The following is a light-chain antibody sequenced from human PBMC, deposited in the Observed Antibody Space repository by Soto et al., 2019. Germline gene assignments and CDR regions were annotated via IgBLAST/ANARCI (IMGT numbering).Light chain of an antibody. CDR1: SSDVGSYNL. CDR3: CSYAGSSTLV. Sequence: QSVLTQPASVSGSPGQSIAISYTGTSSDVGSYNLVSWYQQHPGKAPKLMIYEGSKRPSGVSNRFSGSKSGNTASLTISGLEPEDEADYYCCSYAGSSTLVFGGGTKVTVL. V-gene: IGLV2-23*01. CDR2: EGS. J-gene: IGLJ2*01.